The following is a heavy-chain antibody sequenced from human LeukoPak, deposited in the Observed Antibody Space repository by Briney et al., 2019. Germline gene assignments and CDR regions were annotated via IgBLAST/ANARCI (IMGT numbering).Heavy chain of an antibody. Sequence: GGSLRLSCAASGFTFSSYAMHCGRQAPGKGLGWAAVISTDGRDKHHAESVKGRFTISRDNSKNTLYLQVNSLRPEDTAVYYCAKDKARAADYYFDYWGHGTLVTVSS. V-gene: IGHV3-30*04. J-gene: IGHJ4*01. CDR1: GFTFSSYA. CDR2: ISTDGRDK. CDR3: AKDKARAADYYFDY. D-gene: IGHD6-13*01.